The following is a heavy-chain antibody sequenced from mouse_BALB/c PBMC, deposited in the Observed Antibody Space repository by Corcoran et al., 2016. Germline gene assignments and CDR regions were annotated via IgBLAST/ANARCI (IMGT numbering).Heavy chain of an antibody. V-gene: IGHV9-1*02. D-gene: IGHD3-1*01. Sequence: QIQLVQSGPELKKPGETVKISCKASGYTFTNYGRNWVKQAPGKGLKWMGWINTYTGEPTYADDFKGRFAFSLETSASTAYLQINNLKNEDMATYFCARGSSGYDYWGHGTTLTVSS. CDR3: ARGSSGYDY. CDR2: INTYTGEP. J-gene: IGHJ2*01. CDR1: GYTFTNYG.